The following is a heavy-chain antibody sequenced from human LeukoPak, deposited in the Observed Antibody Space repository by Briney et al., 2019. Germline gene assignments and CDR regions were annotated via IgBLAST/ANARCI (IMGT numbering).Heavy chain of an antibody. J-gene: IGHJ4*02. D-gene: IGHD3-22*01. CDR2: IYNGGST. V-gene: IGHV3-53*01. CDR1: GFTVSSNY. Sequence: GGSLRLSCAASGFTVSSNYMSWVRQAPGKGLEWVSVIYNGGSTYYADSVKGRFTISRDSAKNALYLQMNSLRAEDTAVYYCARVAMIVAKPYDNWGQGTLVTVSS. CDR3: ARVAMIVAKPYDN.